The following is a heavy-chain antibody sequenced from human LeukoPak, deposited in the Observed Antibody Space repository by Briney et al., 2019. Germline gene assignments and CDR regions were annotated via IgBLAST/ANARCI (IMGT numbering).Heavy chain of an antibody. CDR3: ARSIVGAQGDFDY. CDR1: GGTFSSYA. V-gene: IGHV1-2*02. CDR2: INPNSGGT. Sequence: GASVKVSCKASGGTFSSYAISWVRQAPGQGLEWMGWINPNSGGTNYAQKFQGRVTMTRDTSISTAYMELSRLRSDDTAVYYCARSIVGAQGDFDYWGQGTLVTVSS. J-gene: IGHJ4*02. D-gene: IGHD1-26*01.